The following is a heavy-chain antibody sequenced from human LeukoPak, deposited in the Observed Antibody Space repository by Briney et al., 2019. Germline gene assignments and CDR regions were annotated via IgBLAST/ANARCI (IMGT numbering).Heavy chain of an antibody. D-gene: IGHD5-24*01. CDR2: INYNGDST. CDR3: ARDSGGDAYNDYFDS. V-gene: IGHV3-64*01. Sequence: GGSLRLSCAASGFSFNTYAMHWVRQAPGRGLESVSAINYNGDSTYYANSVKGRFIISRDNSMKTLFLQMGSLRAEDTAVYYCARDSGGDAYNDYFDSWGQGTLVTVSS. J-gene: IGHJ4*02. CDR1: GFSFNTYA.